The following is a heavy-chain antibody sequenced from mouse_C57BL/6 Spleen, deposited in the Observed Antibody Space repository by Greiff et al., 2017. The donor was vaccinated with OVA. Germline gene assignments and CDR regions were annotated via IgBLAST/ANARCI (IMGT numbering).Heavy chain of an antibody. Sequence: LVESGAELVKPGPSLRISCKASGYAFSSYWMNWLKQRPGTGLGWIGQFYPGDGDTNYNGKFKGKAPLTADKSSSTAYMQLSSLTSEDSAVYFCARGGDYLHYFDYWGQGTTLTVSS. CDR2: FYPGDGDT. CDR1: GYAFSSYW. V-gene: IGHV1-80*01. CDR3: ARGGDYLHYFDY. J-gene: IGHJ2*01. D-gene: IGHD2-4*01.